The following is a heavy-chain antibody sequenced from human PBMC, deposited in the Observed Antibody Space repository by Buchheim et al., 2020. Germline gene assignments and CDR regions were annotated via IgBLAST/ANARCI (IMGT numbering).Heavy chain of an antibody. Sequence: QVQLVESGGGVVQPGRSLRLSCAASGFTFSSYGMHWVRQAPGKGLEWVAFIRYDGSNKYYADSAKGRFTISRDNSKNTLYLQMNSLRAEDTAVYYCAKNSRTDWEDLNYFDYWGQGTL. J-gene: IGHJ4*02. CDR3: AKNSRTDWEDLNYFDY. CDR1: GFTFSSYG. V-gene: IGHV3-30*02. CDR2: IRYDGSNK. D-gene: IGHD1-26*01.